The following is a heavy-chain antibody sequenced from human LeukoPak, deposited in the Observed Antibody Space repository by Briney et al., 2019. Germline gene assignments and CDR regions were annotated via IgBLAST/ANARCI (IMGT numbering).Heavy chain of an antibody. CDR2: ISAYNGNT. Sequence: ASVKASCKASGYTFTSYGISWVRQAPGQGLEWMGWISAYNGNTNYAQKLQGRVTMTTDTATSTAYMELRSLRSDATAVYYCAREGYSSGWYGRIDYWGQGTLVTVSS. CDR1: GYTFTSYG. J-gene: IGHJ4*02. V-gene: IGHV1-18*01. CDR3: AREGYSSGWYGRIDY. D-gene: IGHD6-19*01.